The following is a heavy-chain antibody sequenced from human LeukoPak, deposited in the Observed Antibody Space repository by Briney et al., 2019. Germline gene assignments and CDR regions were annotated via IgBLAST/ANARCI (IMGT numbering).Heavy chain of an antibody. J-gene: IGHJ4*02. V-gene: IGHV3-23*01. D-gene: IGHD4/OR15-4a*01. CDR2: IAGSGGST. Sequence: GGSLRLSCAASGFTFSSYVMSWVRQAPGKGLEWVSGIAGSGGSTYYADSVKGRFTISRDNSKNTLYLQMTSLRAEDTAVYFCARMQTDADYADYWGQGTLVTVSS. CDR1: GFTFSSYV. CDR3: ARMQTDADYADY.